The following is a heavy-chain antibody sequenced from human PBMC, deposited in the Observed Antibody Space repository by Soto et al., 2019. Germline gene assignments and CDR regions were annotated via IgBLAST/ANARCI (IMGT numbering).Heavy chain of an antibody. V-gene: IGHV4-31*03. CDR3: ARDRSSSNNHYYYYGMDV. Sequence: PSETLSLTCTVSGGSISSGGYYWSWIRQHPGKGLEWIGYIYYSGSTYYNPSLKSRVTISVDTSKNQFSLKLSSVTAADTAVYYCARDRSSSNNHYYYYGMDVWGQGTTVTVSS. CDR2: IYYSGST. CDR1: GGSISSGGYY. D-gene: IGHD6-6*01. J-gene: IGHJ6*02.